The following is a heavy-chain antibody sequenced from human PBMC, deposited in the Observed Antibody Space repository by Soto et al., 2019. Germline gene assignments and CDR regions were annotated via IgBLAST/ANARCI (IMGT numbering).Heavy chain of an antibody. Sequence: QVQLVQSGAEVRKPGASVKFSCQASGYPFTAYDINWVRQATGQGLEWMGWMNPNSGNTGYAQKFQDRVTMTRSTSISTAYMELSRLRSEDTAVYYCAKRRGYGSGGKDAFDIWGQGTLVTVSS. J-gene: IGHJ3*02. CDR2: MNPNSGNT. CDR1: GYPFTAYD. V-gene: IGHV1-8*01. D-gene: IGHD3-10*01. CDR3: AKRRGYGSGGKDAFDI.